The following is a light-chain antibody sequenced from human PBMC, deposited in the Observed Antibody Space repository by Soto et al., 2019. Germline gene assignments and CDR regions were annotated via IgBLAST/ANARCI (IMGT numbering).Light chain of an antibody. CDR2: DVS. CDR1: SSDVGSYNY. V-gene: IGLV2-14*01. J-gene: IGLJ1*01. CDR3: SSYTSSSTRV. Sequence: QSVLTQPASVSGSPGQSITISCTGTSSDVGSYNYVSWYQQHPGKAPKLMIYDVSNRPSGVSNRFSGSKSANTASLTISGLQAEDEADYYCSSYTSSSTRVLGTGTKLTVL.